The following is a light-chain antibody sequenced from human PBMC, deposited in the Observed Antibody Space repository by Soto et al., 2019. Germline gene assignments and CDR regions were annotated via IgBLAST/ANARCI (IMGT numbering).Light chain of an antibody. V-gene: IGLV2-11*01. CDR3: CSYVGSYSYV. J-gene: IGLJ1*01. CDR1: SSDVGGYNY. CDR2: DVT. Sequence: QSALTQPRSVSGSPGQSVTISCTGTSSDVGGYNYVSWHQQHPGKAHKLMIYDVTKRPSGVPDRFSGSKSGNTASLTISGLQAEDEADYYCCSYVGSYSYVFGTGTKLTVL.